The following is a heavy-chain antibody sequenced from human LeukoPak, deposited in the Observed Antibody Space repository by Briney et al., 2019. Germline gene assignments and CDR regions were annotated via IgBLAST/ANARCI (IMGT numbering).Heavy chain of an antibody. CDR3: AKVPSGCYACDFDF. CDR1: GFTFSSYA. CDR2: LGGINGYT. V-gene: IGHV3-23*01. J-gene: IGHJ4*02. D-gene: IGHD2-2*01. Sequence: PGGSLRLSCVASGFTFSSYAMSWVCQPPGKGPEWVSSLGGINGYTYYADSVKGRFSISRDNSKNTLYLQMDSLRAEDTALYYCAKVPSGCYACDFDFWGQGTLVTVSS.